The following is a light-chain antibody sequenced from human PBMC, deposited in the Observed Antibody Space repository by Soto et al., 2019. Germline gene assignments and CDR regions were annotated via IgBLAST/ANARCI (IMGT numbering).Light chain of an antibody. J-gene: IGKJ1*01. V-gene: IGKV1-39*01. CDR2: AAS. CDR3: QQSYSTPPT. Sequence: DIQMTQSPSSLSASVGDRVTITCRASQSISSYLNWYQQKPGKAPKLLIYAASSLQSGVPSRFSGSGSGTDFTLTIGSLQPEDFATYYCQQSYSTPPTFGQGT. CDR1: QSISSY.